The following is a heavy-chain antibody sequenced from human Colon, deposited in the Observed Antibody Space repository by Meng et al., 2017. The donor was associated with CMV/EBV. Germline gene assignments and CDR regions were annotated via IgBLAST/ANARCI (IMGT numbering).Heavy chain of an antibody. CDR1: GFTFSSYW. D-gene: IGHD2-2*01. V-gene: IGHV3-74*01. J-gene: IGHJ6*02. CDR3: ARESGGPYCSSTSCHLGMDV. Sequence: GGSLRLSCAASGFTFSSYWMHWVRQAPGKGLVWVSLINSDGSSTSYADSVKDRFTISRDNAKNTLYMQMNSLRAEDTAVYYCARESGGPYCSSTSCHLGMDVWGQGTTVTVSS. CDR2: INSDGSST.